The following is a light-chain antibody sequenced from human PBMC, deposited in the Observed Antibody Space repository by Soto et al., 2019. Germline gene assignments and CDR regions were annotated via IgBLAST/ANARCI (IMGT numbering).Light chain of an antibody. CDR1: SSDVGGYNY. CDR2: EVS. CDR3: SSHTSSSTWV. J-gene: IGLJ3*02. Sequence: QSALTQPASVSGSPGQSITISCTGTSSDVGGYNYVSWYQQHPGKAPKLMIYEVSNRPSGVSNRFSGSKSGNTASLTISGLQADDEADYYCSSHTSSSTWVFGGVTKLTVL. V-gene: IGLV2-14*01.